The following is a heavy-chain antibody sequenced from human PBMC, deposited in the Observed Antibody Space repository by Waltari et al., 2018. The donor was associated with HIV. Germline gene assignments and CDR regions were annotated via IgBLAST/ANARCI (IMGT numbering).Heavy chain of an antibody. D-gene: IGHD6-25*01. V-gene: IGHV3-33*01. J-gene: IGHJ6*02. Sequence: QVQLVESGGGVVQPGKSLRLSCAASGFTFSTHGMHWVRQAPGKGLEWVETRWHDGSNTYYADSVKGRFTISRDNSKNTVNLQMNGLRVEDTAVYFCARVGLAAAGTQYFGMDVWGQGTTVTVSS. CDR1: GFTFSTHG. CDR3: ARVGLAAAGTQYFGMDV. CDR2: RWHDGSNT.